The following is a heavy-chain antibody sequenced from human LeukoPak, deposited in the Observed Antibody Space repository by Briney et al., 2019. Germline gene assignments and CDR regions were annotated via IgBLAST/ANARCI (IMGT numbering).Heavy chain of an antibody. CDR3: ARSLGQYTYGLLGY. V-gene: IGHV4-59*01. D-gene: IGHD5-18*01. CDR1: GGSISNYY. Sequence: SETLSLTCTVSGGSISNYYWNWIRQPPGKGLEWIGSIYYSGSTNYNPSLMSRVTISVDTSKNQFSLKLSSVTAADTAVYYCARSLGQYTYGLLGYWGQGTLVTVSS. CDR2: IYYSGST. J-gene: IGHJ4*02.